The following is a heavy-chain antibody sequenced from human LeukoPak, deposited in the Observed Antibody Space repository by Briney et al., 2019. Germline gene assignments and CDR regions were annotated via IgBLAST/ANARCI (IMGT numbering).Heavy chain of an antibody. V-gene: IGHV4-4*07. CDR1: GGSISSYY. D-gene: IGHD1-26*01. J-gene: IGHJ4*02. Sequence: SETLSLTCTVSGGSISSYYWSWIRQPAGKGLEWIGRIYSSGSTNYNPSLKSRVTMSVDTSKNQFSLKLSSVTAADTAVYYCARAPLQGGSYSGFDYWGQGTLVTVSS. CDR2: IYSSGST. CDR3: ARAPLQGGSYSGFDY.